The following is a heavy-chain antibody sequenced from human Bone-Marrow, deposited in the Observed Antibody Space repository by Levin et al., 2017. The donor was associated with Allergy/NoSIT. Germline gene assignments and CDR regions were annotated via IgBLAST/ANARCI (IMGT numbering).Heavy chain of an antibody. J-gene: IGHJ4*02. D-gene: IGHD3-10*01. CDR1: GYTFTAYW. V-gene: IGHV1-46*01. CDR2: FNPNAGTA. Sequence: ASVKVSCKASGYTFTAYWIDWVRQAPGQGPEWLGLFNPNAGTATYAQKFQTRVTMTAETSTSTVYMELSSLGSEDTAVYYCARSKDHHLWEWGQGTLVTVSS. CDR3: ARSKDHHLWE.